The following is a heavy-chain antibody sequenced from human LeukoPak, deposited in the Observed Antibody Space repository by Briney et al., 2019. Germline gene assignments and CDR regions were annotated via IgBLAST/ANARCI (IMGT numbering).Heavy chain of an antibody. CDR3: AGDGGLTTLDY. CDR2: IYYSGST. V-gene: IGHV4-39*07. J-gene: IGHJ4*02. CDR1: GGSISSSSYY. D-gene: IGHD4/OR15-4a*01. Sequence: SETLSLTCTVSGGSISSSSYYWGWIRQPPGKGLEWIGSIYYSGSTYYNPSLKSRVTISVDTSKNQFSLTLSSVTAADTAVYYCAGDGGLTTLDYWGQGTLVTVSS.